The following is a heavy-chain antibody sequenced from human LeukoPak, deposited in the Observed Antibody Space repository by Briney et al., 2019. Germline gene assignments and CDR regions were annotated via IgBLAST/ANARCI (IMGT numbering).Heavy chain of an antibody. CDR2: IWYDGSNK. CDR1: GFTFSSYG. J-gene: IGHJ3*02. CDR3: ARHLSGDDI. D-gene: IGHD4-17*01. Sequence: PGRSLRLSCAASGFTFSSYGMHWVRQAPGKGLEWVAVIWYDGSNKYYADSVKGRFTISRDNSKNTLYLQMNSLRAEDTAVYYCARHLSGDDIWGQGTMVTVSS. V-gene: IGHV3-33*01.